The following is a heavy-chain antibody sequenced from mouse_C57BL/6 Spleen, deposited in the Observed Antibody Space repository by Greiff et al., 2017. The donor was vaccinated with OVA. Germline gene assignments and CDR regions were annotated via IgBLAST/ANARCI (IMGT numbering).Heavy chain of an antibody. J-gene: IGHJ4*01. D-gene: IGHD1-1*01. V-gene: IGHV5-17*01. CDR1: GFTFIDYG. CDR2: MRSCSSTN. Sequence: EVNLVESGGGLVKPGGSLKLSCAASGFTFIDYGMTWVRRAPGRGLEWVDYMRSCSSTNYEADTVKGQVNISRDNAKNTLFLQMTSLRSEDTAMYYCARAFSYGGDYAMDYWGQGTSVTVSS. CDR3: ARAFSYGGDYAMDY.